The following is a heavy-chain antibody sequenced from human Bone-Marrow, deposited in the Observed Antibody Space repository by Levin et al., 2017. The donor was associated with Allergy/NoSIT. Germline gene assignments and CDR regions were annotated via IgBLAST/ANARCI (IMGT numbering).Heavy chain of an antibody. CDR2: IYYTGTT. CDR1: GASISSGGYY. V-gene: IGHV4-31*03. CDR3: TRVDYGDFIARF. Sequence: LRLSCTVSGASISSGGYYWGWIRQHPGKGLEWIGYIYYTGTTHYNPSLESRVTISVDTSKNQFSLKLNSVTAADTAVYYCTRVDYGDFIARFWGQGTLVTVSS. J-gene: IGHJ4*02. D-gene: IGHD4-17*01.